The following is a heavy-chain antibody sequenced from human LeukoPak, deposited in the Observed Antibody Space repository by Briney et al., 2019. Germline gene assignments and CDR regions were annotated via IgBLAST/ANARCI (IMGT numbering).Heavy chain of an antibody. J-gene: IGHJ4*02. CDR1: GGSISSYY. D-gene: IGHD4-23*01. CDR2: IYYSGST. CDR3: ARDVLYGGADFDY. Sequence: PSETLSLTCTVSGGSISSYYWSWIRQPPGKGLEWIGYIYYSGSTNYNPSLKSRVTISVDTSKDQFSLKLSSVTAADTAVYYCARDVLYGGADFDYWGQGALVTVSS. V-gene: IGHV4-59*01.